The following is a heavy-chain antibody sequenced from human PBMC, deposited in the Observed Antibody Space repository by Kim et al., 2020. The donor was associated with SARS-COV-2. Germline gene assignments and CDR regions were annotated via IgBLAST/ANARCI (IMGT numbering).Heavy chain of an antibody. CDR2: ISWDGSST. CDR3: AKQKHSTSYYGIDV. J-gene: IGHJ6*02. D-gene: IGHD6-6*01. Sequence: GGSLRLSCAVSGFTFDDYIMYWVRQAPGKGLEWVSLISWDGSSTYYADSVKGRFTISRDNSKNSLYLQMNSLRTEDTALYYCAKQKHSTSYYGIDVWGQGTTVTVSS. V-gene: IGHV3-43*01. CDR1: GFTFDDYI.